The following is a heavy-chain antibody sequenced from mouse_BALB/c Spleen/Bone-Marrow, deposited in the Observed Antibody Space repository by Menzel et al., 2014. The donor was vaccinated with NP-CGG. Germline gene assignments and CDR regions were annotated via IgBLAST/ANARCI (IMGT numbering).Heavy chain of an antibody. Sequence: VQLQQSGPELVKPGASVKISCGASGYAFSSSWMNWVKQRPGQGLEWIGRIYPGDGDTNYNGKFKGKATLTADKSSSTDYMQLSSLTSVDSAVYFCARTYGSSYFVYWGQGTLVTVSA. CDR3: ARTYGSSYFVY. J-gene: IGHJ3*01. D-gene: IGHD1-1*01. CDR2: IYPGDGDT. CDR1: GYAFSSSW. V-gene: IGHV1-82*01.